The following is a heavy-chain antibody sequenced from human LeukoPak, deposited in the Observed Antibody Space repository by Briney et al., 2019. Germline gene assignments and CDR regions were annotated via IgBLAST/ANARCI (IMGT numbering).Heavy chain of an antibody. CDR3: ARAHRITMVRGVRGSFDY. D-gene: IGHD3-10*01. J-gene: IGHJ4*02. CDR2: INPNSGGT. CDR1: GYTFTGYY. Sequence: GASVKVSCKASGYTFTGYYMHWVRQAPGQGLEWMGWINPNSGGTNYAQKFQGRVTMTRDTSISTAYMELSRLRSDDTAVYYCARAHRITMVRGVRGSFDYWGQGTLVTVSS. V-gene: IGHV1-2*02.